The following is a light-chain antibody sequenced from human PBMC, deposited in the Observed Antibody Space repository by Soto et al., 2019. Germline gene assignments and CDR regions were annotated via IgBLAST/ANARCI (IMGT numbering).Light chain of an antibody. CDR3: QQYNNWPPLT. V-gene: IGKV3-15*01. CDR1: QSVSSN. Sequence: EIVMTQSPATLSVSPGERATLSCRASQSVSSNLAWYQQKPGQAPRLLIYGASTRATGIPARFSGSGSGTEFTLTISSLLSEDFAVYYCQQYNNWPPLTFDGGTKVEIK. CDR2: GAS. J-gene: IGKJ4*01.